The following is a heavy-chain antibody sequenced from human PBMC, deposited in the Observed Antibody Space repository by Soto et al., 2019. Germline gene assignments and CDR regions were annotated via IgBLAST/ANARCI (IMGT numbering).Heavy chain of an antibody. CDR1: GYTFTSYD. J-gene: IGHJ6*03. CDR2: MNPNSGNT. D-gene: IGHD5-18*01. V-gene: IGHV1-8*01. Sequence: ASVKVSCKASGYTFTSYDINWVRQATGQGLEWMGWMNPNSGNTGYAQKFQGRVTMTRDTSISTAYMKLSSLRPEDTAVYFCARALDDTAKADYYYYYMDVWGKGTTVTVSS. CDR3: ARALDDTAKADYYYYYMDV.